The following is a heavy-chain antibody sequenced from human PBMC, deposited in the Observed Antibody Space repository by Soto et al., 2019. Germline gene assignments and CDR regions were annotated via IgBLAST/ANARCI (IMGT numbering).Heavy chain of an antibody. D-gene: IGHD2-15*01. J-gene: IGHJ4*02. CDR3: ARFPIEALGYCSGGSCDY. V-gene: IGHV4-59*01. CDR2: IYYSGST. Sequence: SETLSLTCTVSGGSISSYYWSWIRQPPGKGLEWIGYIYYSGSTNYNPSLKSRVTISVDTSKNQFSLKLSSVTAADTAVYYCARFPIEALGYCSGGSCDYWGQGTLVT. CDR1: GGSISSYY.